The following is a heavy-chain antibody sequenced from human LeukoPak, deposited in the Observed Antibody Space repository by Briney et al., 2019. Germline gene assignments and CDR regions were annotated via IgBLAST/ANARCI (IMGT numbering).Heavy chain of an antibody. D-gene: IGHD6-19*01. CDR1: GFTFSVHA. CDR2: INSDSANT. J-gene: IGHJ5*02. V-gene: IGHV3-23*01. CDR3: AKEPASSGWFDP. Sequence: GGSLRLSCAASGFTFSVHALTWVRQTPAKRLEWVSSINSDSANTDYADSVRGRFTISRDNSRNTLYLQMNSLRAEDTAVYYCAKEPASSGWFDPWGQGTLVAVSS.